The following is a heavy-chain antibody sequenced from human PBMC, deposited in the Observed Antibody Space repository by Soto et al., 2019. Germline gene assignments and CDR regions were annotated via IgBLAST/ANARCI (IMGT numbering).Heavy chain of an antibody. D-gene: IGHD3-10*01. CDR1: GFSFSNYW. CDR3: ARDCYYGSGSYYTPFFDY. CDR2: IKHDGDEK. V-gene: IGHV3-7*01. Sequence: GGSLRLSCAASGFSFSNYWMSWVRQAPGKGLEWVANIKHDGDEKYYVDSVKGRFTISRDNAKNSLYLQMNSLRAEDTAVYYCARDCYYGSGSYYTPFFDYWGQG. J-gene: IGHJ4*02.